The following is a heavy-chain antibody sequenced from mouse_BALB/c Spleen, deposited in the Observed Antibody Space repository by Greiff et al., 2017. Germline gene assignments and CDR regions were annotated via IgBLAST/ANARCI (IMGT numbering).Heavy chain of an antibody. CDR1: GYTFTSYW. J-gene: IGHJ2*01. V-gene: IGHV1S81*02. D-gene: IGHD1-1*01. CDR2: INPSNGRT. CDR3: ARITTVAYYFDD. Sequence: QVQLQQPGAELVKPGASVKLSCKASGYTFTSYWMHWVKQRPGQGLEWIGEINPSNGRTNYNEKFKSKATLTVDKSSSTAYMQLSSLTSEDSAVYYCARITTVAYYFDDWGQGTTRTVSS.